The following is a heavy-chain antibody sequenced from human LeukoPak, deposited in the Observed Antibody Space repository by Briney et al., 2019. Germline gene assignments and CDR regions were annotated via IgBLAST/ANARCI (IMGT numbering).Heavy chain of an antibody. V-gene: IGHV3-30*04. CDR2: ISYDGSNK. CDR1: GFTFSSYA. J-gene: IGHJ3*02. D-gene: IGHD3-22*01. CDR3: ASTHYYDSLDAFDI. Sequence: GRSLRLSCAASGFTFSSYAMHWVRQPPGKGLEWVAVISYDGSNKYYADSVKGRFNISRDNSKNTLYLQMNSLRAEDTAVYYCASTHYYDSLDAFDIWGQGTMVTVSS.